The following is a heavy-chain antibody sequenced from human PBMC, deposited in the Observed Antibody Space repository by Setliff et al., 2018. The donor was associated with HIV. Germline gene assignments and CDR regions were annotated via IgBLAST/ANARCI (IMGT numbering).Heavy chain of an antibody. Sequence: SETLSLTCTVSGGSISSNSYYWGWIRQPPGKGLEWIGSIYHSGRTYYDPSLKSRVTISVDTSKNQFSLKLTSVTAADTAVYYCARDQPQDYDSLTGYYTGRYFDYWGRGTLVTV. CDR3: ARDQPQDYDSLTGYYTGRYFDY. J-gene: IGHJ4*02. V-gene: IGHV4-39*07. CDR1: GGSISSNSYY. D-gene: IGHD3-9*01. CDR2: IYHSGRT.